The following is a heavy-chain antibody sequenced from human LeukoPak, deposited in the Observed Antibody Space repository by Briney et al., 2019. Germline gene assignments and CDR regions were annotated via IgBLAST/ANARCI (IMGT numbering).Heavy chain of an antibody. CDR3: ARDNGGSYGFDY. Sequence: PSETLSLTCAVYGGSFSGYYWSWIRQPPGKGLEWIGYIYYSGSTNYNPSLKSRVTISVDTSKNQFSLKLSSVTAADTAVYYCARDNGGSYGFDYWGQGTLVTVSS. D-gene: IGHD1-26*01. CDR2: IYYSGST. CDR1: GGSFSGYY. V-gene: IGHV4-59*01. J-gene: IGHJ4*02.